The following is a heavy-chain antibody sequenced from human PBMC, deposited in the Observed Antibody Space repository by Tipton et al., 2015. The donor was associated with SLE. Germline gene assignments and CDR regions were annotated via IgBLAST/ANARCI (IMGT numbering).Heavy chain of an antibody. D-gene: IGHD4-17*01. CDR1: GGSISSYY. V-gene: IGHV4-4*08. CDR2: IYTSGST. J-gene: IGHJ3*02. CDR3: ARVRNNGDYVGAFDI. Sequence: TLSLTCTVSGGSISSYYWSWIRQPPGKGLEWIGYIYTSGSTNYNPPLKSRVTISVDTSKNQFSLKLSSVTAADTAVYYCARVRNNGDYVGAFDIWGQGTMVTVSS.